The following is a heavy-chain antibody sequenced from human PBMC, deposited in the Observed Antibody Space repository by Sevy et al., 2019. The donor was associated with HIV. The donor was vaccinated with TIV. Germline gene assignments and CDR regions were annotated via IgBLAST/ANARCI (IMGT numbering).Heavy chain of an antibody. CDR3: ARDYYDSSGYYANDGFHI. V-gene: IGHV1-18*01. CDR2: ISAYNGST. CDR1: GYTFIRYS. Sequence: ASVKVSCKASGYTFIRYSISWVRQAPGQGLEWMGWISAYNGSTIYAQTLQGRVTVTTDTSTSTAYMELRSLRSDDTAVYYCARDYYDSSGYYANDGFHIWGQGTVVTVSS. J-gene: IGHJ3*02. D-gene: IGHD3-22*01.